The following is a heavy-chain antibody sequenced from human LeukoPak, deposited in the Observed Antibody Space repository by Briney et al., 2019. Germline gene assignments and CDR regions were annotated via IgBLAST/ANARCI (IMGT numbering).Heavy chain of an antibody. D-gene: IGHD4-17*01. CDR2: ITSGGAP. J-gene: IGHJ3*01. V-gene: IGHV3-23*01. CDR3: ARDPNGDYICAFEF. Sequence: GGSLRLSCAASGFTFSNYAVMWVRQAPGRGLEWVSAITSGGAPRYADSVKGRFTISRDNAKNTLYLQMNSLRAEDTAQYFCARDPNGDYICAFEFGGRGTVVTVSS. CDR1: GFTFSNYA.